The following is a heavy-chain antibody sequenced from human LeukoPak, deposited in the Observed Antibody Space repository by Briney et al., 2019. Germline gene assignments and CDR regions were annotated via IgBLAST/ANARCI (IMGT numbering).Heavy chain of an antibody. CDR1: GFTLSSYS. J-gene: IGHJ6*02. V-gene: IGHV3-21*01. CDR2: ISSSSSYI. CDR3: ARDGGSTIFGVVIINPYYYYGMDV. Sequence: GGSLRLSCAASGFTLSSYSMNWVRQAPGKGLEWVSSISSSSSYIYYADSVKGRFTISRDNAKDSLYLQMNSLRAEDTAVYYCARDGGSTIFGVVIINPYYYYGMDVWGQGTTVTVSS. D-gene: IGHD3-3*01.